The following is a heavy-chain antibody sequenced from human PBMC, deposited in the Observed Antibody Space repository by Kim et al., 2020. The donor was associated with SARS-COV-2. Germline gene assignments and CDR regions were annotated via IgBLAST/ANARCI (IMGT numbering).Heavy chain of an antibody. D-gene: IGHD3-16*02. V-gene: IGHV3-30-3*01. J-gene: IGHJ4*02. CDR2: ISYDGSNK. CDR3: ARALSGLGELSFSY. Sequence: GGSLRLSCAASGFTFSSYAMHWVRQAPGKGLEWVAVISYDGSNKYYADSVKGRFTISRDNSKNTLYLQMNSLRAEDTAVYYCARALSGLGELSFSYWGQG. CDR1: GFTFSSYA.